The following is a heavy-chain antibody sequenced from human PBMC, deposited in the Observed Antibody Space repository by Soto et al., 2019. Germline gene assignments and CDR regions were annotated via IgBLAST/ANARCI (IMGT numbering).Heavy chain of an antibody. J-gene: IGHJ4*02. CDR2: ISYDGSNK. V-gene: IGHV3-30*18. CDR3: AKEYAAGKKSKNDY. Sequence: GGSLRLSCAASGFTFSSYGMHWVRQAPGKGLEWVAVISYDGSNKYYADSVKGRFTISRDNSKNTLYLQMNSLRAEDTAVYYCAKEYAAGKKSKNDYWGQGTLVTVSS. D-gene: IGHD6-13*01. CDR1: GFTFSSYG.